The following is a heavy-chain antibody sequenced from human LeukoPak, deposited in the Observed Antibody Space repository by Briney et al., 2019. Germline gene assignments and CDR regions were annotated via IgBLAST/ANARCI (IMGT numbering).Heavy chain of an antibody. D-gene: IGHD6-13*01. J-gene: IGHJ4*02. V-gene: IGHV3-7*01. CDR3: ARGSGRQQLEQNY. Sequence: PGGSLRLSCVASGFTFSIYWMSWVRQAPGRGPEWLAIIKEDGSAIWDVESVRGRFTISRDNAKNSVYLEMNSLRAEDTAVYYCARGSGRQQLEQNYWGQGNLVTVSS. CDR1: GFTFSIYW. CDR2: IKEDGSAI.